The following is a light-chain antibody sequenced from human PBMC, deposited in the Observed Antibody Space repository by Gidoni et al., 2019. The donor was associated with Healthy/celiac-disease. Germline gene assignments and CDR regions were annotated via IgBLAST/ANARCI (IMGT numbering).Light chain of an antibody. CDR2: GAS. CDR3: QQYNNWPREGT. J-gene: IGKJ1*01. Sequence: EIVMTQSPATLSVSPGERATLSCRASQSVSSNLAWYQQKPGQAPRLLIYGASTRATGIPARFSGSGSGTEFTLTISSLQSEDFAVYYGQQYNNWPREGTFGQGTKVEIK. CDR1: QSVSSN. V-gene: IGKV3-15*01.